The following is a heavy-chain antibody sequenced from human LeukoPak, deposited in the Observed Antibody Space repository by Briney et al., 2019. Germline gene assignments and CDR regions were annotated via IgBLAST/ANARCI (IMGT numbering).Heavy chain of an antibody. D-gene: IGHD5-18*01. CDR1: GFTFSSYS. J-gene: IGHJ4*02. CDR3: ARDLSGVTGYTYGRGIDY. Sequence: GGSLRLSCAASGFTFSSYSMNWVRQAPGKGLEWVSSISSSSSYIYYADSVKGRFTISRDNAKNSLYLQMNSLRAEDTAVYYCARDLSGVTGYTYGRGIDYWGQGTLVTVSS. CDR2: ISSSSSYI. V-gene: IGHV3-21*01.